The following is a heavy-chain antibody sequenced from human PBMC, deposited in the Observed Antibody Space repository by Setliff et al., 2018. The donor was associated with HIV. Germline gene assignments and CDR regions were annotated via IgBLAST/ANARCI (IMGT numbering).Heavy chain of an antibody. J-gene: IGHJ6*03. Sequence: ASVKVSCKPSGYTFTNYDINWVRQAAGQGLEWMGWMNPGSRSTGYAQRLEGSVTMTWDTSISTAYMELNNVKFEDTAVYYCARARTDHYDRGRRSHYYIDVWARGATVTVSS. CDR3: ARARTDHYDRGRRSHYYIDV. CDR2: MNPGSRST. V-gene: IGHV1-8*02. CDR1: GYTFTNYD. D-gene: IGHD3-22*01.